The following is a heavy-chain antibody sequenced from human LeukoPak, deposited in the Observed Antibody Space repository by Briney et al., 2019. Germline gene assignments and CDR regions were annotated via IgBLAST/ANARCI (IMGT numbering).Heavy chain of an antibody. V-gene: IGHV4-39*07. CDR2: IYYSGST. D-gene: IGHD6-13*01. Sequence: SETLSLTCTVSGGSISSSSYYWGWIRQPPGKGLEWIGSIYYSGSTYYNPSLKSRVTISVDTSKNQFSLKLSSVTAADTAVYYCARNLYSSSWYYFDYWGQGTLVTVSS. CDR1: GGSISSSSYY. CDR3: ARNLYSSSWYYFDY. J-gene: IGHJ4*02.